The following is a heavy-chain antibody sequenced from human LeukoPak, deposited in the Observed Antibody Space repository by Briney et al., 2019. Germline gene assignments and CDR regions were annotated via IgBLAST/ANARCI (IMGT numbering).Heavy chain of an antibody. J-gene: IGHJ4*02. D-gene: IGHD3-9*01. CDR3: AKDIKDILTGLDY. CDR1: GFTFDDYA. Sequence: GRSLRLSCAASGFTFDDYAMHWVRQAPGKGLEWVSGISWNSGSIGYADSVKGRFTISRDNAKNSLYLQMNSLRAEDTALYYCAKDIKDILTGLDYWGQGTLVTVSS. CDR2: ISWNSGSI. V-gene: IGHV3-9*01.